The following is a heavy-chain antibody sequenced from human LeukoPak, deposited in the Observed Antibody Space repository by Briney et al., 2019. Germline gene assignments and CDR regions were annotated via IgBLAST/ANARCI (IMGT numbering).Heavy chain of an antibody. J-gene: IGHJ4*01. D-gene: IGHD2-21*01. CDR2: ISYDGSNK. CDR3: ARASPGDLAGTDY. Sequence: GGSLRLSCAASGFTFSSYAMSWVRQAPGKGLEWVAVISYDGSNKYYADSVKGRFTISRDNSKNTLYLQMNSLRAEDTAVYYCARASPGDLAGTDYWGHGTLVTVSS. V-gene: IGHV3-30-3*01. CDR1: GFTFSSYA.